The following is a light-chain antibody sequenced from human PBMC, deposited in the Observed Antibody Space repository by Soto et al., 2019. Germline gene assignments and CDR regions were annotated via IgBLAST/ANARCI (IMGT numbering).Light chain of an antibody. Sequence: QSALTQPASVSGSPGQSITISCTGTSSDVGGYNYVSWFQQHPGKAPKLMIFEVSDRPSGISNRFSGSKSGNTASLTISGLQAEDESDYYCSSYSSRSPLYFLGPGTKVTVL. CDR3: SSYSSRSPLYF. V-gene: IGLV2-14*01. J-gene: IGLJ1*01. CDR1: SSDVGGYNY. CDR2: EVS.